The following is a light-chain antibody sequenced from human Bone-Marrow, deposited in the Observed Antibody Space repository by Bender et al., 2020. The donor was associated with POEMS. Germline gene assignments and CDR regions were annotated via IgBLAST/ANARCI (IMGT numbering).Light chain of an antibody. CDR1: SSNIGAGYD. V-gene: IGLV1-40*01. Sequence: QSVLTQPPSVSGAPGQRVTISCTGSSSNIGAGYDVHWYQQLPGTAPQLLLYITTNRPSGVPDRFSGSKSGTSASLAITGLQADDEADYYCQSYDNSLSGLEVFGGGTKLTVL. CDR3: QSYDNSLSGLEV. J-gene: IGLJ2*01. CDR2: ITT.